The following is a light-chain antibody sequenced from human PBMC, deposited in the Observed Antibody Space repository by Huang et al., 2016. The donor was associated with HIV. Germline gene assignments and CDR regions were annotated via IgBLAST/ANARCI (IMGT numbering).Light chain of an antibody. CDR3: QQSYSLLT. V-gene: IGKV1-39*01. CDR2: AAS. J-gene: IGKJ4*01. Sequence: DIQMTQSPSSLSESVGDRVTITCRASQSISSYLNWYQQKPGKAPKLLIYAASSLQSGVPSRFSGSGAGTDFTLTISSLQPEDFATYYCQQSYSLLTFGGGTKVEIK. CDR1: QSISSY.